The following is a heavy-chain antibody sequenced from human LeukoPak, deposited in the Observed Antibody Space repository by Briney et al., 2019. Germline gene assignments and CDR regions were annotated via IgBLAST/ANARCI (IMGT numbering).Heavy chain of an antibody. CDR3: AKVRGAVAGTSGFDY. Sequence: PGGSLRLSCAASGFTFSSYGMHRVRQAPGKGLEWVAVISYDGSNKYYADSVKGRFTISRDNSKNTLYLQMNSLRAEDTAVYYCAKVRGAVAGTSGFDYWGQGTLVTVSS. CDR2: ISYDGSNK. CDR1: GFTFSSYG. J-gene: IGHJ4*02. V-gene: IGHV3-30*18. D-gene: IGHD6-19*01.